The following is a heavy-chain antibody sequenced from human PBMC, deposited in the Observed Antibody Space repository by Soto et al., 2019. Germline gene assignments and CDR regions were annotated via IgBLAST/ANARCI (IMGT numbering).Heavy chain of an antibody. D-gene: IGHD1-26*01. J-gene: IGHJ4*02. Sequence: GSLRLSCSVFVFTFRNYAMHWVRQAPGKGLEYVSSISHNAGSIYYADSVKGRFTISRDNSKGTLYLQMSSLRPEDTAVYYCVKDRWVDYWGQGALVTVSS. CDR3: VKDRWVDY. V-gene: IGHV3-64D*08. CDR1: VFTFRNYA. CDR2: ISHNAGSI.